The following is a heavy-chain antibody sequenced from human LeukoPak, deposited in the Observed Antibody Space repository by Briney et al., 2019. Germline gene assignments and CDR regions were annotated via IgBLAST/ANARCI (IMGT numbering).Heavy chain of an antibody. V-gene: IGHV4-39*07. CDR2: INHSGST. D-gene: IGHD2-2*01. J-gene: IGHJ4*02. Sequence: SETLSLTCTVSGGSISSSSYYWSWIRQPPGKGLEWIGEINHSGSTNYNPSLKSRVTISVDTSKNQFSLKLSSVTAADTAVYYCARGGDIVVVPVIWGQGTLVTVSS. CDR3: ARGGDIVVVPVI. CDR1: GGSISSSSYY.